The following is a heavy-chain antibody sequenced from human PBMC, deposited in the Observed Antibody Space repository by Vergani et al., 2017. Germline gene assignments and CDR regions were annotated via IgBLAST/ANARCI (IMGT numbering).Heavy chain of an antibody. CDR2: IYTSGST. CDR1: GGSISSYY. D-gene: IGHD2-2*02. Sequence: QVQLQESGPGLVKPSETLSLTCTVSGGSISSYYWSWIRQPAGKGLEWIGRIYTSGSTNYNPSLKSRVTMSVDTSKNQFSLKLGSVTAADTAVYYCARAGCSSTSCYMVNYYYGMDVWGQGTTVTVSS. CDR3: ARAGCSSTSCYMVNYYYGMDV. J-gene: IGHJ6*02. V-gene: IGHV4-4*07.